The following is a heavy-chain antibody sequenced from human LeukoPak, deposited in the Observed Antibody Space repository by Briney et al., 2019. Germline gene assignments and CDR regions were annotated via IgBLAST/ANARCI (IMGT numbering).Heavy chain of an antibody. CDR1: GFTFSSYG. V-gene: IGHV3-30*02. J-gene: IGHJ4*02. Sequence: SGGSLRLSCAASGFTFSSYGMHWVRQAPGKGLEWVAFIRYDGSNKYYADSVKGRFTISRDNSKNTLYLQMNSPRAEDTAVYYCAKQGQRTFDYWGQGTLVTVSS. CDR2: IRYDGSNK. CDR3: AKQGQRTFDY.